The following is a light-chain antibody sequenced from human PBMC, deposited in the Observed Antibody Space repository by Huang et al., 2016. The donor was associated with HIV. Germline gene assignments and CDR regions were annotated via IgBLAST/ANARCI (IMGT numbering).Light chain of an antibody. J-gene: IGKJ2*01. CDR2: SAS. V-gene: IGKV3-15*01. Sequence: EIVLTQSPATLSVSPGEGATLSCSASQSVGSDLAWYQHRPGQAPRLPIYSASTRATGIPDRFSGSGYGTYFNLTVSSLQSEDFALYYCQQYRDWPPYTFGQGTKLEIK. CDR1: QSVGSD. CDR3: QQYRDWPPYT.